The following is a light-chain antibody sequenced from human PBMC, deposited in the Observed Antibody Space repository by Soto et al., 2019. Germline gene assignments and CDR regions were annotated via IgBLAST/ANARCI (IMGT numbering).Light chain of an antibody. CDR3: QQYGISPWT. V-gene: IGKV3-20*01. J-gene: IGKJ1*01. Sequence: IVLPQSTGTRSLSPGKRATLSCRASQSVSSSYLAWYQQKPGQAPRLLIYGASSRATGIPDRFSGSGSGTDFTLTISRLEPEDFAVYYCQQYGISPWTFGQGTKVDIK. CDR1: QSVSSSY. CDR2: GAS.